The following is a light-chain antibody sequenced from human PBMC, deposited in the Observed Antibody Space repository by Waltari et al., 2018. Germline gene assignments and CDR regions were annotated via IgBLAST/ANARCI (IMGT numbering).Light chain of an antibody. Sequence: QSVLTQPPSASGTPGQRVTISCSGGSSNIGSDTVNWYQQPPGTAPKLLIYKNNQRPSGVPDRFSGSKSGTSASLAISGLQSEDEADYYCVAWDHSLNAYVFGTGTKVSAL. CDR3: VAWDHSLNAYV. CDR1: SSNIGSDT. J-gene: IGLJ1*01. V-gene: IGLV1-44*01. CDR2: KNN.